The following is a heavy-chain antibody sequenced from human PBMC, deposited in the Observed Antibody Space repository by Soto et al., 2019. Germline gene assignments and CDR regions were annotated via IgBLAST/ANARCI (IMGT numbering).Heavy chain of an antibody. Sequence: EVQLLESGGGLVQPGGSLRLSCAASGFTFSSYAMSWVRQAPGKGLEWVSAISGSGGSTYYADSVKGRFTISRDNSKNTLDLQMNSLRGDDTAVYYCASSSGVDYYYYYVAVWGKGTTVTVCS. CDR2: ISGSGGST. CDR3: ASSSGVDYYYYYVAV. V-gene: IGHV3-23*01. D-gene: IGHD3-10*01. CDR1: GFTFSSYA. J-gene: IGHJ6*03.